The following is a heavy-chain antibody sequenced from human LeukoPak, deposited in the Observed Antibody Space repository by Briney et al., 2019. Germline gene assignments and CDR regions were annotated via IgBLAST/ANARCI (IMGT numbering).Heavy chain of an antibody. CDR1: GYTFTSYY. CDR3: ARAVRMKFDY. V-gene: IGHV1-46*01. J-gene: IGHJ4*02. Sequence: ASVKVSCMASGYTFTSYYMHCVRHAPRQGLEWMGIIDPSGGSTSYAQKFQGRVTMTRDASTSTVYMELSSLRSEDTAVYCCARAVRMKFDYWGQGTLVTVSS. D-gene: IGHD2-15*01. CDR2: IDPSGGST.